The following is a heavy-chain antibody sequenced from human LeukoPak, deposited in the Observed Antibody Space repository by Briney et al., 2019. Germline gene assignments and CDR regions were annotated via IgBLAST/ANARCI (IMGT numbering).Heavy chain of an antibody. V-gene: IGHV3-11*01. Sequence: PGGSLRLSCAASGFSFNESYMTWNRQAPGKGLEWVAYISGRGFSMYYADSVKGRFTISRDNARNSLYLNMSSLRADDTAVYYCARGERRFDYWGQGTLVTVSS. J-gene: IGHJ4*02. CDR1: GFSFNESY. CDR2: ISGRGFSM. CDR3: ARGERRFDY. D-gene: IGHD1-26*01.